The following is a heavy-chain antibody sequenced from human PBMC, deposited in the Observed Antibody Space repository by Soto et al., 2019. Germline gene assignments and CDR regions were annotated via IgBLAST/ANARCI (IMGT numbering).Heavy chain of an antibody. Sequence: GGSLRLSCAASGFTFSSYAMSWVRQAPGKGLEWVSVIYSGGSTYYADSVKGRFTISRDNSKNTLYLQMNSLRAEDTAVYYCARDRGYSSGWYLDDAFDIWGQGTMVTVSS. CDR2: IYSGGST. CDR3: ARDRGYSSGWYLDDAFDI. D-gene: IGHD6-19*01. CDR1: GFTFSSYA. J-gene: IGHJ3*02. V-gene: IGHV3-66*01.